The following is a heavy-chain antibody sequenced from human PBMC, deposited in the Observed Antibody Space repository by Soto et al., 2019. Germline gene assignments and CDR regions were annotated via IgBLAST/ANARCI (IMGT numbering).Heavy chain of an antibody. D-gene: IGHD2-21*01. CDR2: IYYSGST. Sequence: PSETLSLTCTVSGGSISSSSYYWGWIRQPPGKGLEWIGSIYYSGSTYYNPSLKSRVTISVDTSKNQFSLKLSSVTAADTAVYYCASRPIHTRGLNWFDPWGQGTLVTVSS. V-gene: IGHV4-39*01. CDR3: ASRPIHTRGLNWFDP. J-gene: IGHJ5*02. CDR1: GGSISSSSYY.